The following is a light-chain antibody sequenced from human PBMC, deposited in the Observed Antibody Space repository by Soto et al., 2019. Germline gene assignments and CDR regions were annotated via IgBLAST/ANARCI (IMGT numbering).Light chain of an antibody. CDR2: GNS. J-gene: IGLJ2*01. CDR1: SSNIGAGYD. CDR3: QSYDSSLSVSVV. V-gene: IGLV1-40*01. Sequence: QSVLTQPPSVSGAPGQRVTISCTGSSSNIGAGYDVHWYQQLPGTAPKLLIYGNSNRPSGVPDRFSGSKSGTSASLAITGLQAEAGADDYCQSYDSSLSVSVVFGGGTKLTVL.